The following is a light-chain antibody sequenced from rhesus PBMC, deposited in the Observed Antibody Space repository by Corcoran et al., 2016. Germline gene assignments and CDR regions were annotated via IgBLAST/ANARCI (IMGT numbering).Light chain of an antibody. V-gene: IGKV1-25*01. CDR2: EAS. J-gene: IGKJ4*01. CDR1: QGITND. CDR3: QQYHSIPLT. Sequence: DIQMTQSPSSLSASVGDRVTITCRASQGITNDLAWYQQKPGETPKLLIYEASGLQSGFPSRVSGSGSGTDFTLTISSLQSEDFATYYCQQYHSIPLTFGGGTKVEIK.